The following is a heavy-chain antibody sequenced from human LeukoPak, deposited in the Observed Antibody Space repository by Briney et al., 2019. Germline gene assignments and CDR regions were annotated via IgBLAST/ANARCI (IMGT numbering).Heavy chain of an antibody. CDR3: ARGRGGATTGFDH. CDR2: INSNSGAR. CDR1: GYTFSGYY. Sequence: ASVKVSCKASGYTFSGYYMHWVRQAPGQGLESMGWINSNSGARNYAPKFQGRVTFSRDNSISTAYMELSSLRSDDTAIYYRARGRGGATTGFDHWGQGTLVTVS. V-gene: IGHV1-2*02. J-gene: IGHJ4*02. D-gene: IGHD1-26*01.